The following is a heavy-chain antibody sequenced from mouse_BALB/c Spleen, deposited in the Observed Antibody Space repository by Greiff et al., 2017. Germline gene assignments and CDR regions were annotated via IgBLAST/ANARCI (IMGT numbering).Heavy chain of an antibody. CDR1: GFSLTGYG. CDR3: ARGDGSSYHYAMDY. CDR2: IWGDGST. V-gene: IGHV2-6-7*01. Sequence: VHLVESGPGLVAPSQSLSITCTVSGFSLTGYGVNWVRQPPGKGLEWLGMIWGDGSTDYNSALKSRLSISKDNSKSQVFLKMNSLQTDDTARYYCARGDGSSYHYAMDYWGQGTSVTVSS. D-gene: IGHD1-1*01. J-gene: IGHJ4*01.